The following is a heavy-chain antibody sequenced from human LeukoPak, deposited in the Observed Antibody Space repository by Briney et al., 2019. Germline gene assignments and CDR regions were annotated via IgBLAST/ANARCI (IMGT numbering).Heavy chain of an antibody. CDR3: ARGGYSGYDWVRGAFDI. V-gene: IGHV4-34*01. Sequence: SETLSLTCAVYGGSFSGYYWSRIRQPPGKGLEWLGEINHSGSTNYNPSLKSRVTISVDTSKNQFSLKLSSVTAADAAVYYCARGGYSGYDWVRGAFDIWGQGTMVTVSS. J-gene: IGHJ3*02. CDR2: INHSGST. D-gene: IGHD5-12*01. CDR1: GGSFSGYY.